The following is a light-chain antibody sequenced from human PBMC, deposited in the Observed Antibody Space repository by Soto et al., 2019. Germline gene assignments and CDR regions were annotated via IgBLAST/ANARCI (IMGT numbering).Light chain of an antibody. Sequence: DLQMTQSPSSLSASVGDRVTITCRASQSINSYLNWYQQKPGKAPKLLIYAASSLQSGVPSRFSGSVSGTDFTLTISSLQPEDFATYYCQQSYTTPMYTFGQGTKLEIK. CDR3: QQSYTTPMYT. V-gene: IGKV1-39*01. CDR1: QSINSY. J-gene: IGKJ2*01. CDR2: AAS.